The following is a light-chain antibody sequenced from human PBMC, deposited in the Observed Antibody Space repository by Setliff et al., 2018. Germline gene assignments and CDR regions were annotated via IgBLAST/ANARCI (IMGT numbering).Light chain of an antibody. Sequence: QSALTQPRSVSGSPGQSVTISCTGTSSDVGNYIYVSWYQQHPDKAPKLMIYDVIRRPSGVPDRFSGSKSGNTASLTISGPQAEDEADYYCCSYAGSYTYVFGTGTKVTVL. CDR1: SSDVGNYIY. CDR2: DVI. V-gene: IGLV2-11*01. CDR3: CSYAGSYTYV. J-gene: IGLJ1*01.